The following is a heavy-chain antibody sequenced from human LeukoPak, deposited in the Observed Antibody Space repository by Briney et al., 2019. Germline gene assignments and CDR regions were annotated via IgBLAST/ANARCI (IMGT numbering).Heavy chain of an antibody. CDR1: GFTFSTYE. V-gene: IGHV3-48*03. CDR2: MSSTGDII. D-gene: IGHD6-6*01. CDR3: ARDDGGRHTSSLDY. Sequence: GGSLRLSCAASGFTFSTYEMHWVRQAPGKGLEWVSYMSSTGDIIYYADSVKGRFTIPRDNAKNSLYLQMDSLRAEDTAVYYCARDDGGRHTSSLDYWGQGTLVAVSS. J-gene: IGHJ4*02.